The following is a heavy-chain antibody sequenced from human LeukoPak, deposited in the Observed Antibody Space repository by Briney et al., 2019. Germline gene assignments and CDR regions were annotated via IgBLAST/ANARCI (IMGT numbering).Heavy chain of an antibody. V-gene: IGHV1-8*01. J-gene: IGHJ5*02. CDR1: GYPFTTWE. D-gene: IGHD1-14*01. CDR3: ARGPRNDP. Sequence: ASVKVSCKTSGYPFTTWEINWVRQAAGQGLEWMGWVHPNGGNTAYAQKFQGRVTMTRDTSISTAYMELSGLTSDDAAVYFCARGPRNDPWGQGTLVTVSS. CDR2: VHPNGGNT.